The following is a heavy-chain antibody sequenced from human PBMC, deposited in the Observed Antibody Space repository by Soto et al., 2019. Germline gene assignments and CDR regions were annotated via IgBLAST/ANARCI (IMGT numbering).Heavy chain of an antibody. D-gene: IGHD1-1*01. CDR2: IYFGGTT. J-gene: IGHJ4*02. V-gene: IGHV4-39*01. Sequence: QLHLQESGPGLVKPSGTLSLTCTVSGGSVSITNYYWAWVRQSPGKGLEWIASIYFGGTTYYNPSLKSRVSIFVDTSTNQFSLNLTSVTAADSSMYYCVRHGRVQLTPFDYWGQGTLVAVSS. CDR3: VRHGRVQLTPFDY. CDR1: GGSVSITNYY.